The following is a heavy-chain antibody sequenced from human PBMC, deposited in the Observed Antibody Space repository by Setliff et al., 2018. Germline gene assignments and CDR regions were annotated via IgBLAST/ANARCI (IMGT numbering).Heavy chain of an antibody. D-gene: IGHD3-3*01. J-gene: IGHJ5*02. Sequence: GESLKISCKGSGYSFTSYWIAWVRQMPGKGLEWMGIIYPGDSDTRYSPSFEGQVTISADKSFSTAYLQWSSLKASDTAMYYCARQYYNFWSGYSPKKGWFDPWGQGTLVTVSS. CDR3: ARQYYNFWSGYSPKKGWFDP. V-gene: IGHV5-51*01. CDR2: IYPGDSDT. CDR1: GYSFTSYW.